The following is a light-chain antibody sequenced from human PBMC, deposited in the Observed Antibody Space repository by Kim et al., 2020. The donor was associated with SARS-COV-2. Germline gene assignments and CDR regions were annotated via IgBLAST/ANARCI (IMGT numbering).Light chain of an antibody. CDR3: CAYAPSSTFVL. CDR2: EVN. Sequence: QSALTQPASVSGSPGQSITISCTGPSSDVGSYNLVSWYQHHPGKAPKVVIYEVNKRPSGVSDRFSGSKSGNTASLTISGLQAEDEADYYCCAYAPSSTFVLFGGGTQLTVL. V-gene: IGLV2-23*02. CDR1: SSDVGSYNL. J-gene: IGLJ3*02.